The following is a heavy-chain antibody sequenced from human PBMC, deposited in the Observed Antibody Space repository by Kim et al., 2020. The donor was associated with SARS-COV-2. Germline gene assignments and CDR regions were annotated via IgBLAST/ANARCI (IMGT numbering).Heavy chain of an antibody. D-gene: IGHD1-26*01. CDR1: GFTVSSNY. CDR3: ARVGVGELLFINAFDI. Sequence: GGSLRLSCAASGFTVSSNYMSWVRQAPGKGLEWVSVIYGGGSTYYADSVKGRFTISRDNSKNTLYLQMNSLRAEDSAVYYCARVGVGELLFINAFDIWGQGTMVTVSS. V-gene: IGHV3-53*01. CDR2: IYGGGST. J-gene: IGHJ3*02.